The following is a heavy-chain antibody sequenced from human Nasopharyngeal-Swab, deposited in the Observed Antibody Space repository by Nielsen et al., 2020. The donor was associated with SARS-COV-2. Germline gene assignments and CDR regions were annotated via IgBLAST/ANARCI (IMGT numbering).Heavy chain of an antibody. J-gene: IGHJ5*02. D-gene: IGHD4-23*01. Sequence: GESLKISCAASGFTFSSYGMHWVRQAPGKGLEWVALISYDGSNKYYADSAKGRFTISRDNSKNTLYLQMNSLRAEDTAVYYCAKVYGGSEFDPWGQGTLVTVSS. CDR3: AKVYGGSEFDP. CDR1: GFTFSSYG. V-gene: IGHV3-30*18. CDR2: ISYDGSNK.